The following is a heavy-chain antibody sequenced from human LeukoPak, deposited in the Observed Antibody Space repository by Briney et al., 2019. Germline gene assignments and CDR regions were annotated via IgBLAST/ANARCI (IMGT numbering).Heavy chain of an antibody. V-gene: IGHV4-59*12. CDR2: IYYSGST. CDR1: GDSITSYY. Sequence: SETLSLTCTVSGDSITSYYWSWIRQPPGKGLEWIGNIYYSGSTNYNPSLKSRVTISVDTSKNQFSLKLSSVTAADTAVYYCAREATVVVAPMVLWGQGSLATVSS. D-gene: IGHD2-15*01. CDR3: AREATVVVAPMVL. J-gene: IGHJ4*02.